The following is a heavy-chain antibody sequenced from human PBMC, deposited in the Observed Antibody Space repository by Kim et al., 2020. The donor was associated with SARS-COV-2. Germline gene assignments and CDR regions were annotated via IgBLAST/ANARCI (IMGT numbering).Heavy chain of an antibody. D-gene: IGHD2-2*01. CDR1: GFTFSTYA. CDR3: AKPDRRSCSSTACYRFDD. CDR2: IDDSGTST. Sequence: GGSLRLSCAASGFTFSTYAMSWVRQTPRKGLEWVSAIDDSGTSTYHADSVRGRFTISRDNSKNTLYLQMNSLRAEDSAVYYCAKPDRRSCSSTACYRFDDWGQGHLVTVSS. J-gene: IGHJ4*02. V-gene: IGHV3-23*01.